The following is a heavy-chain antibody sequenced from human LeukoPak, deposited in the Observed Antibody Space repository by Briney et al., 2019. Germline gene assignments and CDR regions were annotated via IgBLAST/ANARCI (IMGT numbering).Heavy chain of an antibody. J-gene: IGHJ4*02. D-gene: IGHD6-13*01. CDR1: GFTFSSYW. CDR2: IKQDGSEK. CDR3: AREMYSSSWYYFDY. Sequence: PGGSLRLSCAASGFTFSSYWMSWVRQAPGKGLEWVANIKQDGSEKYYVDSVKGRFTISRDNAKNSLYLQMDSLRAEDTAVYYCAREMYSSSWYYFDYWGQGTLVTVSS. V-gene: IGHV3-7*01.